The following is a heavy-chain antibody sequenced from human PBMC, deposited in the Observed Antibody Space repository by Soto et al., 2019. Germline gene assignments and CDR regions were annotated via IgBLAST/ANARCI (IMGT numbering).Heavy chain of an antibody. CDR2: IYHSGST. V-gene: IGHV4-30-2*01. CDR3: AGGPPFY. Sequence: QLQLQESGSGLVKPSQTLSLTCAVSGGSISSGGYSWSWIRQPPGKGLEWIGYIYHSGSTYYNPSLKSRFTISVDRYKNQISLKVSSVAAADTAGYFCAGGPPFYWGQGTLVTVSS. J-gene: IGHJ4*02. CDR1: GGSISSGGYS.